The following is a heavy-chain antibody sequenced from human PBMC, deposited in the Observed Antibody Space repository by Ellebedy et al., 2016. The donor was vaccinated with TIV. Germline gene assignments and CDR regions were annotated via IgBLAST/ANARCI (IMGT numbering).Heavy chain of an antibody. Sequence: GSLRLXXAVSGGSISSSNWWSCVRQPPGKGLEWIGEIYHSGSTYYNPSLKSRVTISVDTSKNQFSLKLSSVTAADTAVYYCARVNSGSPEDYWGQGTLVTVSS. CDR1: GGSISSSNW. V-gene: IGHV4-4*02. CDR3: ARVNSGSPEDY. D-gene: IGHD1-26*01. CDR2: IYHSGST. J-gene: IGHJ4*02.